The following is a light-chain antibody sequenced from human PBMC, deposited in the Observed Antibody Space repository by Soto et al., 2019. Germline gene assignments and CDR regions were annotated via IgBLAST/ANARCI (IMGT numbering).Light chain of an antibody. J-gene: IGKJ2*01. CDR1: QSVSSN. Sequence: EIVMTQSPATLSVSPGKRATLSCRASQSVSSNLAWYQQKPGQAPRLLIYGASTRATGIPARFSGSGSGTEFTLTISSLQSEDFVVYYCQQYNNWPPTFGQGTKLEIK. V-gene: IGKV3-15*01. CDR2: GAS. CDR3: QQYNNWPPT.